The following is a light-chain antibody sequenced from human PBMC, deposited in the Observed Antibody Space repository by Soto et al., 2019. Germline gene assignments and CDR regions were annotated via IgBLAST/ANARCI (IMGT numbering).Light chain of an antibody. V-gene: IGKV1-5*03. CDR3: QQYNSYSRGT. CDR1: QSISSW. Sequence: DIQMTQSPSTLSASVGDRVTITCRASQSISSWLAWYQQKPGKAPKLLIYKASSLESGVPSRFSGSGSGTEFTLTISSLQPDDFATYYCQQYNSYSRGTFCQGTKVEIK. CDR2: KAS. J-gene: IGKJ1*01.